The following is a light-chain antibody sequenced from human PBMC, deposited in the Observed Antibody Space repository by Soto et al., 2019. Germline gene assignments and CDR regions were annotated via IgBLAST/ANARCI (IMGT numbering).Light chain of an antibody. CDR1: QSVSSSY. CDR3: QQYGSSPRFT. CDR2: VAS. V-gene: IGKV3-20*01. J-gene: IGKJ3*01. Sequence: EIVLTQSPGTLSLSPGERATLSCRASQSVSSSYLAWYQQKPGQAPRLLLYVASSSATGIPDRFSGSGSGTDFTLTISRLEPEALAVYYCQQYGSSPRFTFGPGPKVYIK.